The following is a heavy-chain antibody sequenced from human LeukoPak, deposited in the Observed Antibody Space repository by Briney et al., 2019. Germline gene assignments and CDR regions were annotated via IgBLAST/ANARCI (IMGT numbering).Heavy chain of an antibody. J-gene: IGHJ4*02. V-gene: IGHV3-23*01. CDR1: GFTVSSNY. D-gene: IGHD3-10*01. Sequence: GGSLRLSCAASGFTVSSNYMTWVRQAPGKGLEWVSTISGSGGTTYYADSVKGRFTISRDNSKNTLYLQMNSLRAEDTAVYYCAEVAEVSGDDYWGQGTLVTVSS. CDR3: AEVAEVSGDDY. CDR2: ISGSGGTT.